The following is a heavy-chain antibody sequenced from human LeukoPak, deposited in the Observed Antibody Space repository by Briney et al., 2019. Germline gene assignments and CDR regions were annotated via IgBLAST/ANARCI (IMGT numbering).Heavy chain of an antibody. CDR1: GYTFTSYY. V-gene: IGHV1-46*01. J-gene: IGHJ4*02. CDR3: ARRPPIVVVPAAVQVERNFDY. D-gene: IGHD2-2*02. CDR2: IDPSGGST. Sequence: GASVKVSCKASGYTFTSYYMHWVRQAPGQGLEWMGIIDPSGGSTSYAQKFQGRVTMTRDTSTSTVYMELSSLRSEDTAVYYCARRPPIVVVPAAVQVERNFDYWGQGTLVTVSS.